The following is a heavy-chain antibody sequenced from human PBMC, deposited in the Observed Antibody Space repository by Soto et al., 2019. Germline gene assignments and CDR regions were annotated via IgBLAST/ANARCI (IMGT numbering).Heavy chain of an antibody. J-gene: IGHJ4*02. CDR2: ISSSSSYI. Sequence: GGSLRLSCAASGFTFNSYAMHWVRQAPGKGLEWVSSISSSSSYIYYTDSVKGRFTISRDNAKNSLYLQMNSLRAEDTAVYYCARDQPGYSYGYGLGYWGQGTLVTVSS. CDR3: ARDQPGYSYGYGLGY. CDR1: GFTFNSYA. D-gene: IGHD5-18*01. V-gene: IGHV3-21*01.